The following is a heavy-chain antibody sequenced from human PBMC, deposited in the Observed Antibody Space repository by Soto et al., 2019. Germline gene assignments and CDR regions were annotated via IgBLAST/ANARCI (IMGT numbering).Heavy chain of an antibody. CDR1: GGSISSYY. J-gene: IGHJ4*02. Sequence: QVQLQESGPGLVKPSETLSLTCTVSGGSISSYYWSWIRQPPGKGLEWIGYIYYSGSTNYNPSLKSRVTISVDTSKNQFSLKLSSVTAADTAVYYCATAAGVVGATRFDYWGQGTLVTVSS. D-gene: IGHD1-26*01. CDR2: IYYSGST. V-gene: IGHV4-59*01. CDR3: ATAAGVVGATRFDY.